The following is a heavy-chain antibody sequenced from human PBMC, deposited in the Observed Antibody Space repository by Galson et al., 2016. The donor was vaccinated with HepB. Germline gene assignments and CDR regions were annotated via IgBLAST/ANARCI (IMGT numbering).Heavy chain of an antibody. V-gene: IGHV5-51*01. CDR1: GYTFTGKW. J-gene: IGHJ2*01. CDR2: IYPGDSDT. CDR3: ARSACSGGACYSFWYFDI. Sequence: QSGAEVKKPGESLKISCTTSGYTFTGKWIAWVRQKPGKGLEWMGIIYPGDSDTRYSPSFQGQVTISADKSTNTAHLQWSSLKASDTATYYCARSACSGGACYSFWYFDIWGRGTPVSVSS. D-gene: IGHD2-21*02.